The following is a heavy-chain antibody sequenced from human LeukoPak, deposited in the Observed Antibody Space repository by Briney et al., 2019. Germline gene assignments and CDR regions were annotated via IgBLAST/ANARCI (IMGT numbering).Heavy chain of an antibody. CDR2: IYTSGST. CDR3: ASIPSLEYYFDY. J-gene: IGHJ4*02. V-gene: IGHV4-61*02. Sequence: PSQTLSLTCTVSGGSISSGSYYWSWIRQPAGKGLEWIGRIYTSGSTNYNPSLKSRVTISVDTSKTQFSMKLSSVTAADTAVYYCASIPSLEYYFDYWGQGTLVTVSS. D-gene: IGHD2-2*02. CDR1: GGSISSGSYY.